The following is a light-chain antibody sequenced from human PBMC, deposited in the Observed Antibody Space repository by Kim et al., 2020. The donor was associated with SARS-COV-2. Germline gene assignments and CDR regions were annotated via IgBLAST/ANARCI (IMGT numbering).Light chain of an antibody. Sequence: LSPGESATLSCRASQSVSSNYLSWYQQKPGQAPRLLIYGASSRATGIPDRFSGGGSGTDFTLTINRLEPEDFAVYYCQQYAGSLTFGGGTKVDIK. CDR1: QSVSSNY. J-gene: IGKJ4*01. CDR2: GAS. V-gene: IGKV3-20*01. CDR3: QQYAGSLT.